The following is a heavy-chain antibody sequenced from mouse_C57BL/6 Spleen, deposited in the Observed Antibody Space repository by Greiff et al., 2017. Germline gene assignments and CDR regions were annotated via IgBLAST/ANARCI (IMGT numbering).Heavy chain of an antibody. D-gene: IGHD3-2*02. CDR2: IDPETGGT. J-gene: IGHJ3*01. V-gene: IGHV1-15*01. Sequence: QVQLQQSGAELVRPGASVTLSCKASGYTFTDYEMHWVKQTPVHGLEWIGAIDPETGGTAYNQKFKGKAILTADKSSSTAYMELRSLTSEDSAVYYCTREGQLRPLHFAYWGKGTLVTVSA. CDR1: GYTFTDYE. CDR3: TREGQLRPLHFAY.